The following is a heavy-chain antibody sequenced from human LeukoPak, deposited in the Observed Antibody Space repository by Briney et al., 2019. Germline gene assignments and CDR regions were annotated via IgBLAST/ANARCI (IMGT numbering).Heavy chain of an antibody. CDR2: INHTGSA. CDR3: VIGRYCSSTECYNWFYP. Sequence: SETLSLTCAVYGGSFNDFYWTWIRQTPGKGLEWIGEINHTGSATYSSSLKSRVIMSVDTSKNQFSLKLTSVTAACKAMYYCVIGRYCSSTECYNWFYPWGGGTPVSVSS. V-gene: IGHV4-34*01. J-gene: IGHJ5*02. D-gene: IGHD2-2*01. CDR1: GGSFNDFY.